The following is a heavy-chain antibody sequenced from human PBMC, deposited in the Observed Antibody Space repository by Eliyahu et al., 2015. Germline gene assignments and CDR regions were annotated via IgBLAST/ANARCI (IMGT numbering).Heavy chain of an antibody. CDR1: G. D-gene: IGHD6-6*01. Sequence: GISWVRQAPGQGLEWMGWISAYNGNTNYAQKLQGRVTMTTDTSTSTVYMELRSLRSDDTAVYYCARDCGGIAARPCLEYGMDVWGKGTTVTVSS. CDR3: ARDCGGIAARPCLEYGMDV. J-gene: IGHJ6*04. V-gene: IGHV1-18*01. CDR2: ISAYNGNT.